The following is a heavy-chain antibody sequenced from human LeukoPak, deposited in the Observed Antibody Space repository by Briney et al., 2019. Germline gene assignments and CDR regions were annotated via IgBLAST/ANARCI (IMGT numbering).Heavy chain of an antibody. V-gene: IGHV3-48*02. J-gene: IGHJ4*02. CDR2: ISSSSSTI. Sequence: GGSLRLSCAASGFTFSSYSMSWVRQAPGKGLEWVSYISSSSSTIYYADSVKGRFTISRDNAKNSLYLQMNSLRDEDTAVYYCARGGVSGTGTTSDYWGQGTLVTVSS. CDR1: GFTFSSYS. D-gene: IGHD1-7*01. CDR3: ARGGVSGTGTTSDY.